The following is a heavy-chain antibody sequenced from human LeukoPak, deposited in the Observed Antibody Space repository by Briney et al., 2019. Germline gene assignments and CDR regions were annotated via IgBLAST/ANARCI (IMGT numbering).Heavy chain of an antibody. V-gene: IGHV6-1*01. CDR1: GDSVPSGSVG. CDR2: TYYRSTWRY. Sequence: SQTLSLTCDISGDSVPSGSVGWNWVRQSPSRGLEWLGATYYRSTWRYVYAVSVRSRITISPDTSKNQFSLHLGSVTSDDTAVYYCGRGYQYALDYWGQGTLVAVSS. D-gene: IGHD5-18*01. CDR3: GRGYQYALDY. J-gene: IGHJ4*02.